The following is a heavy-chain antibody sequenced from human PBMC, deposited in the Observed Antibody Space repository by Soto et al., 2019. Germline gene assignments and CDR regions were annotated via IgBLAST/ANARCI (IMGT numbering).Heavy chain of an antibody. CDR3: AKGDSSWVSWFDP. Sequence: QAQLVQSGAEVKKPGASVKVSCQATGYTFTAQYLHWVRQAPGEGLEWMGWINPTTGATRYAQKFQGRVTMTRDTSMSTAYLEVRSLRPDDTAVYYCAKGDSSWVSWFDPGGQGTLVTVSS. CDR1: GYTFTAQY. D-gene: IGHD6-19*01. J-gene: IGHJ5*02. CDR2: INPTTGAT. V-gene: IGHV1-2*02.